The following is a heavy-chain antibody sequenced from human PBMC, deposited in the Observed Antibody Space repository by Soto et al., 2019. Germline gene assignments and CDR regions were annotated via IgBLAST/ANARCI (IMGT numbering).Heavy chain of an antibody. CDR2: ISYDGSNK. J-gene: IGHJ6*02. CDR3: AKEPGYCSSTSCYPYYYYGMDV. V-gene: IGHV3-30*18. CDR1: GFTFSSYG. Sequence: GGSLRLSCAASGFTFSSYGMHWVRQAPGKGLEWVAVISYDGSNKYYADSVKGRFTISRDNSKNTLYLQMNSLRAEDTAVYYCAKEPGYCSSTSCYPYYYYGMDVWGQGTTVTVSS. D-gene: IGHD2-2*01.